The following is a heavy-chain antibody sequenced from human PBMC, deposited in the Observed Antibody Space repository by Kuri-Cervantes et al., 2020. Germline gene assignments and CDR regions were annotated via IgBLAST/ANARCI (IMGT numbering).Heavy chain of an antibody. CDR3: ARGPKRGVGFSDSLFDY. CDR1: GFTFSSYS. Sequence: LSLTCAASGFTFSSYSMNWVRQAPGKGLEWVTVISYDGSNKYYADSVKGRFTISRDNSKNTLYLQMNSLRADDTAVYYCARGPKRGVGFSDSLFDYWGQGTLVTVSS. V-gene: IGHV3-30*03. D-gene: IGHD2-21*01. CDR2: ISYDGSNK. J-gene: IGHJ4*02.